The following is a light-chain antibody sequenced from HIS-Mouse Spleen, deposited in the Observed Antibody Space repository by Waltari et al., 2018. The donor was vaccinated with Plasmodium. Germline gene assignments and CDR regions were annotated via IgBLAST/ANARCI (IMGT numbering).Light chain of an antibody. J-gene: IGLJ2*01. CDR3: QAWDSSTVV. Sequence: SYELTQPPSVSVSPGQTASITCSGDKLGDKYACWYQQKPGQSPVLVIYQDSKWPSGFPERFSGSNSGNTATLTISGTQAMDEADYYCQAWDSSTVVFGGGTKLTVL. CDR2: QDS. CDR1: KLGDKY. V-gene: IGLV3-1*01.